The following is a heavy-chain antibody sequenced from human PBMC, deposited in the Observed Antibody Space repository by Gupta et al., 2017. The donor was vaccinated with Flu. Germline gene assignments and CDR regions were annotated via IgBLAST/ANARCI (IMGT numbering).Heavy chain of an antibody. CDR3: ARSHYDSSGYPNDAFDI. J-gene: IGHJ3*02. V-gene: IGHV1-8*01. CDR2: MNPNSGNT. D-gene: IGHD3-22*01. Sequence: QVQLVQSGAEVKKPGASVQVYCKASGYTFTSYDLTWVRPATGQGLEWMGWMNPNSGNTGYAQKFQGRVTMTRNTSISTAYMELISLRSEDTAVYYCARSHYDSSGYPNDAFDIWGQGTMVTGSS. CDR1: GYTFTSYD.